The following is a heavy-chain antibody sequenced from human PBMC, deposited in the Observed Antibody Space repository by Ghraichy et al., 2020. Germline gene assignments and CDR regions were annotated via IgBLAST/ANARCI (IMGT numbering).Heavy chain of an antibody. V-gene: IGHV4-59*08. J-gene: IGHJ4*02. CDR1: GGSISSYY. D-gene: IGHD4-23*01. CDR3: AGGNPVNY. CDR2: IYYSGST. Sequence: SETLSLTCTVSGGSISSYYWSWIRQPPGKGLEWIGYIYYSGSTNYNPSLKSRVTISVDTSKNQFSLKLSSVTAADTAVYYCAGGNPVNYWGQGTLVTVSS.